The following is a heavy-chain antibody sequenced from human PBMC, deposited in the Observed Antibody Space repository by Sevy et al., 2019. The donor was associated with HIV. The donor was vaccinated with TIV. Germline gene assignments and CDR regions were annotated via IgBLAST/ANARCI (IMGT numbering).Heavy chain of an antibody. J-gene: IGHJ5*02. CDR3: TTDPRDSWNYSVDWFDP. CDR2: IKSKTDRGTT. V-gene: IGHV3-15*01. D-gene: IGHD1-7*01. Sequence: GGSLRLSCPASGFTLSNAWMSWVRQAPGKGLEWVGRIKSKTDRGTTDYAAPVKGRFTISRDDSKNTLYLQMNSLKTEDTAVYYCTTDPRDSWNYSVDWFDPWGQGTLVTVSS. CDR1: GFTLSNAW.